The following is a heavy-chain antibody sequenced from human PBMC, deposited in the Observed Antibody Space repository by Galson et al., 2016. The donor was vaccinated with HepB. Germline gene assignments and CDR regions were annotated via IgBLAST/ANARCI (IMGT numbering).Heavy chain of an antibody. D-gene: IGHD2-21*02. Sequence: SLRLSCAASGFXFTXXXMYXXXQVPGKGLVXVSRINTDGSNTRYADSVKGRFTISRDNTKSTLYLEMKSLRAEDTAVYYCGRASYCGGGCYYHFDSWGQGTLSPSPQ. CDR1: GFXFTXXX. CDR2: INTDGSNT. J-gene: IGHJ4*02. V-gene: IGHV3-74*01. CDR3: GRASYCGGGCYYHFDS.